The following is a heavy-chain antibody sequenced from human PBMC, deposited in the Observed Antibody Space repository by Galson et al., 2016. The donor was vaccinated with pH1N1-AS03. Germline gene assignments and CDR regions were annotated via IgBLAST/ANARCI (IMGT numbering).Heavy chain of an antibody. CDR2: IDYSGNT. CDR3: ARGGVFFSGSGSYHN. CDR1: GGSMRNNY. Sequence: ETLSLTCSVSGGSMRNNYWTWIRQAPGKGLEWIGYIDYSGNTNYNPSLKSRVTISLDTSKNQFSLKLTSVTAADTAVYFCARGGVFFSGSGSYHNWGQGTLVIVSS. D-gene: IGHD3-10*01. J-gene: IGHJ4*02. V-gene: IGHV4-59*12.